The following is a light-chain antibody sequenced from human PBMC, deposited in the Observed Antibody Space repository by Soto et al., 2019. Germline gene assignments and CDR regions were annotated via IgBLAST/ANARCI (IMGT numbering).Light chain of an antibody. J-gene: IGLJ3*02. V-gene: IGLV2-14*01. CDR1: SSDVGGYNY. CDR2: EVS. Sequence: QSALTQPASVSGSPGQSITISCTGTSSDVGGYNYVSWYQQHPGKAPKLMIYEVSNRPSGVSNRFSGSKSGNTASLTISGLQAEDEADYYCRSYTSSSTQVFGGGTKVTVL. CDR3: RSYTSSSTQV.